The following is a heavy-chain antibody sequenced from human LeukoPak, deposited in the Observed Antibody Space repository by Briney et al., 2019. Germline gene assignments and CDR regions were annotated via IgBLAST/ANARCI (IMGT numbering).Heavy chain of an antibody. Sequence: GGSLRLSCAASGFTFSSYGISWVRQAPGKGLEWVSAISASGGTTYYADSVKGHFTISRDNSKNTLYLQMNSLSAEDTAVYYCAKNGDRGAYCSGGSCYPYYYYYMDVWGKGTTVTISS. CDR2: ISASGGTT. V-gene: IGHV3-23*01. J-gene: IGHJ6*03. CDR3: AKNGDRGAYCSGGSCYPYYYYYMDV. D-gene: IGHD2-15*01. CDR1: GFTFSSYG.